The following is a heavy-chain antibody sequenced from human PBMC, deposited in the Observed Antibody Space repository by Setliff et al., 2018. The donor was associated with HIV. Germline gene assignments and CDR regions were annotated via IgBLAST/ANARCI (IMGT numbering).Heavy chain of an antibody. J-gene: IGHJ5*02. CDR2: INYSGST. D-gene: IGHD4-4*01. Sequence: SETLSLTCAVYGGSLSGYYWTWIRQPPGKGLEWIGEINYSGSTNYNPSLKSRVTISIDTSKNQFSLKLSSVTAADTAMYYCARGRMATVLIRNWIDPWGQGSLVTVSS. CDR1: GGSLSGYY. V-gene: IGHV4-34*01. CDR3: ARGRMATVLIRNWIDP.